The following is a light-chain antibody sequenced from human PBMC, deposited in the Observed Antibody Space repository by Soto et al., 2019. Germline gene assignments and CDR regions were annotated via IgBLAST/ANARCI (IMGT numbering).Light chain of an antibody. V-gene: IGKV3-20*01. CDR2: NGS. CDR1: QTVSSIY. CDR3: QQYHSSLWT. Sequence: EIVLTQSPGTLSLSPGERATLSCRASQTVSSIYLAWYQQKPGQAPRLLIYNGSNRATGIPDRFSGSGSGTAFTLTISRLEPEDFAVYYCQQYHSSLWTFGQVTKVEIK. J-gene: IGKJ1*01.